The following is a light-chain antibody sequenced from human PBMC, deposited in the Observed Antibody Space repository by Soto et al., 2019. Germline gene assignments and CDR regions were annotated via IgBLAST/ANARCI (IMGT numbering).Light chain of an antibody. CDR1: QSISAW. CDR3: QQYNSWPPIT. J-gene: IGKJ5*01. V-gene: IGKV1-5*03. Sequence: DIRMAQSPSPLSASVGDRVSINWRASQSISAWLAWYQQKPGKAPRLLIYKASTLEIGVPSRFSGSGSGTEFTLTISSLQSEDFAVYYCQQYNSWPPITFGQGTRLEI. CDR2: KAS.